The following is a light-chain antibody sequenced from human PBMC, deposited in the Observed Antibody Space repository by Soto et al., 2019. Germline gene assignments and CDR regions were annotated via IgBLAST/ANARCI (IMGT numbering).Light chain of an antibody. Sequence: EIVLTQSPGTLSLSPGERATLSCRASQSVDSRYLAWYQQPPGRAPRLLIYGASSRATGTPDRFSGSGSGPDFTLTISRLEPQDSVVYYCDHYDNSPPFPFGPGTKVEIK. J-gene: IGKJ3*01. CDR2: GAS. CDR3: DHYDNSPPFP. V-gene: IGKV3-20*01. CDR1: QSVDSRY.